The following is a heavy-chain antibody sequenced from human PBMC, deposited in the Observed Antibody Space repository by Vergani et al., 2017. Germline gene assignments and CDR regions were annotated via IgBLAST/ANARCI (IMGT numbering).Heavy chain of an antibody. J-gene: IGHJ4*02. CDR2: IYRGGST. Sequence: EVQLVESGGGLVQPGGSLRLSCAASGFTVSSNYMSWVRQAPGEGLEWVSVIYRGGSTYYADSVKGRFTISRYNSKNTLYLQMNSMRAEDTAVYYCARASGSYLRYFDYWGQGTLVTVSS. D-gene: IGHD1-26*01. CDR1: GFTVSSNY. CDR3: ARASGSYLRYFDY. V-gene: IGHV3-66*02.